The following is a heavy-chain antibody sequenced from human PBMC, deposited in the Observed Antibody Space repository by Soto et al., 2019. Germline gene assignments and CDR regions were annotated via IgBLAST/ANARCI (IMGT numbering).Heavy chain of an antibody. J-gene: IGHJ3*02. CDR1: GFSLSTSGVG. D-gene: IGHD2-15*01. V-gene: IGHV2-5*02. CDR2: IYWDDDK. Sequence: QITLKESGPTLVKPTQTLTLTCSFSGFSLSTSGVGVGWIRQPPGKALEWLALIYWDDDKRYSPSLKSRLTITSDTSKNHVVLTLTNMDPVDTATYYCVHRRSETTRSALDIWGRGTMVTVAS. CDR3: VHRRSETTRSALDI.